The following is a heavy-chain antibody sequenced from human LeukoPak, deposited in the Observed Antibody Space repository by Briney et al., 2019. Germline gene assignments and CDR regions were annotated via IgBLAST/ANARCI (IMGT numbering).Heavy chain of an antibody. V-gene: IGHV1-2*02. D-gene: IGHD5-18*01. Sequence: ASVKVSCKASGYTFTSYDINWVRQATGQGLEWMGWMNPKSGGTNYAQKFEARVTMNRDTSISTAYMELSRLRFDDTAVYYCAKDVNGHNYGFYFDSWGQGTLVTVSS. CDR1: GYTFTSYD. J-gene: IGHJ4*02. CDR3: AKDVNGHNYGFYFDS. CDR2: MNPKSGGT.